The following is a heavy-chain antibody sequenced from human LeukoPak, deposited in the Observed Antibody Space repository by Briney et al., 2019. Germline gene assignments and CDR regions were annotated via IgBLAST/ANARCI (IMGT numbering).Heavy chain of an antibody. CDR2: ISSSSSYI. CDR3: ARDQGYDILTGYYPPSTEDY. V-gene: IGHV3-21*01. D-gene: IGHD3-9*01. CDR1: GFTFSSYS. Sequence: GGSLRLSCAASGFTFSSYSMNWVRQAPGKGLEWVSSISSSSSYIYYADSAKGRFTISRDNAKNSLYLQMNSLRAEDTAVYYCARDQGYDILTGYYPPSTEDYWGQGTLVTVSS. J-gene: IGHJ4*02.